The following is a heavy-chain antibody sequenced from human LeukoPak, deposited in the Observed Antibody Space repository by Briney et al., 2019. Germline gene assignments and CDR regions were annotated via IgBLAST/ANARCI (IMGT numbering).Heavy chain of an antibody. CDR1: GGSISSYY. D-gene: IGHD3-22*01. V-gene: IGHV4-4*07. Sequence: SETLSLTYTVSGGSISSYYWSWIRQPAGKGLEWIGRIYTSGSSNYNPSLKSRVTMSVDTSKNQFSLKLSSVTAADTAVYYCARDQYYYDSSGYLFDYWGQGTLVTVSS. CDR2: IYTSGSS. J-gene: IGHJ4*02. CDR3: ARDQYYYDSSGYLFDY.